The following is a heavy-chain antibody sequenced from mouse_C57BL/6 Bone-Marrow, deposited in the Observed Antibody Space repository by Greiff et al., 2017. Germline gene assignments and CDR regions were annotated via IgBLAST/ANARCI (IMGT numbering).Heavy chain of an antibody. D-gene: IGHD1-1*01. Sequence: VQLQQSGAELVRPGASVKLSCTASGFNITDYYMHWVKQRPEQGLAWIGRIDPEDGDTESATKFQGKATMTADTSSTTAYLQLRSLTSEDTAVYYSTKPYYGSSYPYCDVWDTGTTVTVSS. CDR1: GFNITDYY. CDR2: IDPEDGDT. CDR3: TKPYYGSSYPYCDV. V-gene: IGHV14-1*01. J-gene: IGHJ1*03.